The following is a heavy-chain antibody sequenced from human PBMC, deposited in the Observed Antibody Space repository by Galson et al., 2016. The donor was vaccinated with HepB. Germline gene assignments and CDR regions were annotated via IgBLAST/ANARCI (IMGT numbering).Heavy chain of an antibody. CDR1: GGSIDSGGFY. CDR2: IYYSGST. D-gene: IGHD3-22*01. V-gene: IGHV4-39*01. J-gene: IGHJ4*02. CDR3: ARRRARGTGVTMISSPFDY. Sequence: SETLSLTCNVSGGSIDSGGFYWGWIRQPPGKGLEWIGSIYYSGSTYYNPSLKSRATISVDTSKKQFSLRVTSVTAADTALYFRARRRARGTGVTMISSPFDYWGQGILVTVS.